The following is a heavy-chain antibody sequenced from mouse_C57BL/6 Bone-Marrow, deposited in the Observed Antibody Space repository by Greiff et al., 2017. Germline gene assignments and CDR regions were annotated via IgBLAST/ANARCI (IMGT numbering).Heavy chain of an antibody. J-gene: IGHJ4*01. CDR1: GYTFTSYW. CDR3: TTTVVAPDAMDY. Sequence: DVKLQESGTVLARPGASVKMSCKTSGYTFTSYWMHWVKQRPGQGLEWIGAIYPGNSDTSYNQKFKGKAKLTAVTSASTAYMELSSLTNEDSAVYYCTTTVVAPDAMDYWGQGTSVTVSS. V-gene: IGHV1-5*01. D-gene: IGHD1-1*01. CDR2: IYPGNSDT.